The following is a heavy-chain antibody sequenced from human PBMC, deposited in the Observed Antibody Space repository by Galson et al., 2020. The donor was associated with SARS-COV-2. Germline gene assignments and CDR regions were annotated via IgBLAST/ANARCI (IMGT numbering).Heavy chain of an antibody. V-gene: IGHV3-30*01. CDR3: ASKAYCGGVCYEYYFEY. CDR1: GFTFSSYA. J-gene: IGHJ4*01. D-gene: IGHD2-21*02. CDR2: ISYDGSNE. Sequence: GGSLTLSCAASGFTFSSYAMHWVRQAPGKGLEWVTIISYDGSNEYYADSVKGRFTISRDNSKNTLYLQMNSLRADDTAVYYCASKAYCGGVCYEYYFEYWGRGTLVTVAS.